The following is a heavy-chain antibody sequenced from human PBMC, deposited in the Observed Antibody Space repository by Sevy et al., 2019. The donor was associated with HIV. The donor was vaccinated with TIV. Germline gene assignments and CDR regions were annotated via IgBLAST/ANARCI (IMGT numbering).Heavy chain of an antibody. CDR3: ARSTTWRFDY. Sequence: QTLSLTCAISGDSVSSNSAAWNWIRQSPARGLEWLGRTYYRSNWHHVSALSVKSRITVNPDTSKNQFSLQLDSVTPEDTAVYYCARSTTWRFDYWGQGTLVTVSS. V-gene: IGHV6-1*01. J-gene: IGHJ4*02. D-gene: IGHD2-2*01. CDR2: TYYRSNWHH. CDR1: GDSVSSNSAA.